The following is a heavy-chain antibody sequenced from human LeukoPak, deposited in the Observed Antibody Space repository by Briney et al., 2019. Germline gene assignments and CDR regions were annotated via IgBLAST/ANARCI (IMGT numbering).Heavy chain of an antibody. CDR2: IYYSGST. V-gene: IGHV4-39*01. CDR1: GGSISSSSYY. D-gene: IGHD6-13*01. Sequence: SETLSLTCTVSGGSISSSSYYWGWIRQPPGKGLEWIGSIYYSGSTYYNPSLKSRVTISVDTSKNQFSLKLSSVTAADTAVYYCARRLSSWYRTYYFDYWGQGTLVTVSS. J-gene: IGHJ4*02. CDR3: ARRLSSWYRTYYFDY.